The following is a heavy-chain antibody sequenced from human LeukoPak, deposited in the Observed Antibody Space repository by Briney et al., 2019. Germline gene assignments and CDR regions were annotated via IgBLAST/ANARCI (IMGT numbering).Heavy chain of an antibody. D-gene: IGHD5-18*01. V-gene: IGHV4-61*01. CDR1: GGSVSSSIYY. J-gene: IGHJ4*02. CDR3: ARDYSRSQNYFDF. Sequence: SETLSLTCTVSGGSVSSSIYYWSWIRQPPGKGLEWIGYIYYSGNINYNPSLTSRVTISLDTSKNQFSLKLSSVTAADTAVYYCARDYSRSQNYFDFRGQGTLVSVSS. CDR2: IYYSGNI.